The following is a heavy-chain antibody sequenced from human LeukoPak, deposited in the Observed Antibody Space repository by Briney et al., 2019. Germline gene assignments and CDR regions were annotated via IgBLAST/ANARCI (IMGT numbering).Heavy chain of an antibody. V-gene: IGHV4-39*01. J-gene: IGHJ4*02. CDR3: ARVEWELHHPLYSGFDY. D-gene: IGHD1-26*01. CDR1: GGSISSSSYY. CDR2: IYYSGST. Sequence: PSETLSLTCTVSGGSISSSSYYWGWIRQPPGKGLEWIGSIYYSGSTYYNPSLKSRVTISVDTSKNQFSLKLSSVTAADTAVYYCARVEWELHHPLYSGFDYWGQGTLVTVSS.